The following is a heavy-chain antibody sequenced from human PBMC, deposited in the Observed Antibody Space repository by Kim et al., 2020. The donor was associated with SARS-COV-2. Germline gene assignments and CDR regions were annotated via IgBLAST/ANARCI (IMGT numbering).Heavy chain of an antibody. CDR2: ISYDGSNK. CDR1: GFTFSSYG. Sequence: GGSLRLSCAASGFTFSSYGMHWVRQAPGKGLEWVAVISYDGSNKYYADSVKGRFTISRDNSKNTLYLQMNSLRAEDTAVYYCAKCIAVAGTYYYYYGMDV. D-gene: IGHD6-19*01. CDR3: AKCIAVAGTYYYYYGMDV. V-gene: IGHV3-30*18. J-gene: IGHJ6*01.